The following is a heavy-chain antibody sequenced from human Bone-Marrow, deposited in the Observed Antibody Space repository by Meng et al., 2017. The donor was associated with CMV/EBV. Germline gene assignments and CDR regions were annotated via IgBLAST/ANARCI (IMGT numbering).Heavy chain of an antibody. D-gene: IGHD5-12*01. CDR2: IIPILGIA. Sequence: SAKVSCKASGGTFSSYAISWVRQAAGQGLEWMGGIIPILGIANYAQKFQGRVTITADKSTSTAYMELSSLRSEDTAVYYCARPATPYDDYGMDVWGQGTTVTVSS. J-gene: IGHJ6*02. V-gene: IGHV1-69*10. CDR3: ARPATPYDDYGMDV. CDR1: GGTFSSYA.